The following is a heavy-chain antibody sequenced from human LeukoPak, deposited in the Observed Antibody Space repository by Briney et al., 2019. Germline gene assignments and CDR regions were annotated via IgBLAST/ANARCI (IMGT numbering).Heavy chain of an antibody. V-gene: IGHV1-2*02. CDR3: ARDGVAGSSDAFDL. J-gene: IGHJ3*01. CDR2: IDPNSGGP. CDR1: GYTFTDYY. D-gene: IGHD6-19*01. Sequence: ASVKVSCKASGYTFTDYYIHWVRQAPGQGLELMTYIDPNSGGPHYAQKFQGRVTMTTDTSISTAYMELNWLTSDDTAVYYCARDGVAGSSDAFDLWGQGTMVTVSS.